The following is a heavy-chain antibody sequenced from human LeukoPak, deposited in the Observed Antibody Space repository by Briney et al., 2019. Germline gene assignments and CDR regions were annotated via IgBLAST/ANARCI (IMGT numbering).Heavy chain of an antibody. D-gene: IGHD5-12*01. CDR3: ARGRLVATITGYYYYYMDV. CDR2: INAGNGNT. J-gene: IGHJ6*03. Sequence: ASVKASCKASGYTFTSYAMHWVRQAPGQRLEWMGWINAGNGNTKYSQEFQGRVTITRDTSASTAYMELSSLRSEDMAVYYCARGRLVATITGYYYYYMDVWGKGTTVTVSS. CDR1: GYTFTSYA. V-gene: IGHV1-3*03.